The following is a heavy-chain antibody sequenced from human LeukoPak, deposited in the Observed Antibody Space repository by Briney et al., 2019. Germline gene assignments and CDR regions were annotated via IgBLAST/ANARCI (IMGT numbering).Heavy chain of an antibody. D-gene: IGHD4-17*01. CDR1: GYTFTDYY. Sequence: GASVKVSCXASGYTFTDYYMHWVRQASGQGLEWIGRINPNTGDTNYAQKFQGRVTMTRDKSVTTAYMELSRLTSDDTAVYYCATTFDYGDFYWGQGTLVTVSS. CDR2: INPNTGDT. J-gene: IGHJ4*02. V-gene: IGHV1-2*06. CDR3: ATTFDYGDFY.